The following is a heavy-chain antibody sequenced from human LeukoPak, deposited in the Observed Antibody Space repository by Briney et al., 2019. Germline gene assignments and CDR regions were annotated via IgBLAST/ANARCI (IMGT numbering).Heavy chain of an antibody. CDR1: GFTFSSYG. CDR2: ISYDGSNK. V-gene: IGHV3-30*03. J-gene: IGHJ3*02. CDR3: ARAGSYSSSWYGAFDI. D-gene: IGHD6-13*01. Sequence: GGSLRLSCAASGFTFSSYGMHWVRQAPDKGLEWVAVISYDGSNKYYADSVKGRFTISRDNSKNTLYLQMNSLRAEDTAVYYCARAGSYSSSWYGAFDIWGQGTMVTVSS.